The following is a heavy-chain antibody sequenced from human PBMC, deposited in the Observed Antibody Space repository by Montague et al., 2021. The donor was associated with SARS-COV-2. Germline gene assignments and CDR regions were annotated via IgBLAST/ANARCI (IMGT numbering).Heavy chain of an antibody. D-gene: IGHD5-18*01. CDR3: ARIQAGLWPTYSYYGMDV. CDR1: GFSLSTSGVC. J-gene: IGHJ6*02. Sequence: PALVKPTQTLTLTCTFSGFSLSTSGVCVSWIRQPPGKALEWLALIDWDDDKYYSTSLKTRLTTSKDTSKNQVVLTMTNMDPVDTATYYCARIQAGLWPTYSYYGMDVWGQGTTVTVSS. CDR2: IDWDDDK. V-gene: IGHV2-70*01.